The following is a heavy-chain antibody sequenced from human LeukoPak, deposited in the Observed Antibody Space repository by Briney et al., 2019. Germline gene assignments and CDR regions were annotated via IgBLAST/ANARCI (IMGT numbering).Heavy chain of an antibody. CDR3: ARDATFSTNYYDSSGYHQYYFDY. CDR2: IQYSGST. Sequence: PSETLSLTCTVSGGSINSYYWSWIRPPPGKGLEWIGYIQYSGSTKYNSSFKSRVTISVDMSKNQFSLKLSSVTAADTAVYYCARDATFSTNYYDSSGYHQYYFDYWGQGILVTVSS. D-gene: IGHD3-22*01. CDR1: GGSINSYY. J-gene: IGHJ4*02. V-gene: IGHV4-59*01.